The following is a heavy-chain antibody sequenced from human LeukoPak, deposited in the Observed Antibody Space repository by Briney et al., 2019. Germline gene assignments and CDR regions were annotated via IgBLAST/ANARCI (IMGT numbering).Heavy chain of an antibody. Sequence: GASVKVSCKAFGYTFTGYYLHWVRQAPGQGLEWMGWIDPNSGGTNYAQTFQGRVTMTRDTSISTAHMELSRLRSDDTAVYYCARDPSTRYYTDYWGQGTLVTVSS. CDR3: ARDPSTRYYTDY. CDR1: GYTFTGYY. CDR2: IDPNSGGT. D-gene: IGHD2-2*01. V-gene: IGHV1-2*02. J-gene: IGHJ4*02.